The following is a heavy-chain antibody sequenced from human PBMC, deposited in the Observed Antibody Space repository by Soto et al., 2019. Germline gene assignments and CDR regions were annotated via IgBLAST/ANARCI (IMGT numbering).Heavy chain of an antibody. Sequence: GGSLRLSCAASGFTFSSSAMSWVRQAPGKGLEWVSAVSGNGQGIYYADSVRGRFTISRDNSKNTVFLHMDSLRAEDTAVYYCAKDRDYPRDYFHYWGQGTLVTVSS. CDR2: VSGNGQGI. D-gene: IGHD3-10*01. V-gene: IGHV3-23*01. CDR3: AKDRDYPRDYFHY. CDR1: GFTFSSSA. J-gene: IGHJ4*02.